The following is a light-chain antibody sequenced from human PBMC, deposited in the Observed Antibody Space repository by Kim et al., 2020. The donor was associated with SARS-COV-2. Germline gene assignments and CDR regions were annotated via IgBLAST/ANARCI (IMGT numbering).Light chain of an antibody. CDR1: QSISSW. CDR2: KAS. Sequence: DIQMTQSPSTLSASVGDRVTITCRASQSISSWLAWYQQKPGKDPKLLIYKASSLESGVPSRFSGSGSGTEFTLTISTLQPDDYATYSFPQYKSYPKPFGQATKLEIK. V-gene: IGKV1-5*03. CDR3: PQYKSYPKP. J-gene: IGKJ2*01.